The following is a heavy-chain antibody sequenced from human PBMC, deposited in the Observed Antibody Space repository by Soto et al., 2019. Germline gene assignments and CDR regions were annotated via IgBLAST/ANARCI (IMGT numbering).Heavy chain of an antibody. CDR2: IYYSGST. J-gene: IGHJ4*02. CDR3: ARSPEGMYDY. Sequence: SETLSLPCTVSGGSISSYYWSWIRQPPGKGLEWIGYIYYSGSTNYNPSLKSRVTISVDTSKNQFSLKLGSVTAADTAVYYCARSPEGMYDYWGQGTLVTVSS. V-gene: IGHV4-59*01. D-gene: IGHD6-13*01. CDR1: GGSISSYY.